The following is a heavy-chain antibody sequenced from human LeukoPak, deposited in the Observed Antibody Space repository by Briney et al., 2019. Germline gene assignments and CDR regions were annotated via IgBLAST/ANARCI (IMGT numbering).Heavy chain of an antibody. D-gene: IGHD3-10*01. J-gene: IGHJ4*02. V-gene: IGHV3-23*01. CDR3: AKVLGLWFGEAIDY. CDR2: ISGSGGST. Sequence: GGSLRLSCAASGFTFSSYAMSWVRQAPGKGLEWVSAISGSGGSTYYADSVKGRFTISRDNSKNTLYLQMNSLRAENTAVYYCAKVLGLWFGEAIDYWGQGTLVTVSS. CDR1: GFTFSSYA.